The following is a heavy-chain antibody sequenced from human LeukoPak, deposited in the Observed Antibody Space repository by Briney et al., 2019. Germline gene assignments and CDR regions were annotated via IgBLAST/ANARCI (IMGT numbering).Heavy chain of an antibody. CDR3: ARGMSMVRGAYYFDY. V-gene: IGHV3-21*01. D-gene: IGHD3-10*01. J-gene: IGHJ4*02. CDR1: GFTFSSYS. CDR2: ISSSSSYI. Sequence: GGSLRLSCAASGFTFSSYSMNWVRQAPGKGLEWVSSISSSSSYIYYADSVKGRFTISRDNAKNSLYLQMNSLRAEDTAAYYCARGMSMVRGAYYFDYWGQGTLVTVSS.